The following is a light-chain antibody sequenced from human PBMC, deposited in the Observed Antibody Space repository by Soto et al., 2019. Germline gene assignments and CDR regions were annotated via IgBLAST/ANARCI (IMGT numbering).Light chain of an antibody. CDR2: GAS. J-gene: IGKJ5*01. CDR3: QQYNSWPPIT. V-gene: IGKV3-15*01. CDR1: QSVSSN. Sequence: EIVMTQSPATLSVSPGELATLSCRASQSVSSNLAWYQQKPGQAPRLLIHGASTRATGIPARFSGSGSGTEFTLTISSLQSEDFAVYYCQQYNSWPPITFGQGTRLEI.